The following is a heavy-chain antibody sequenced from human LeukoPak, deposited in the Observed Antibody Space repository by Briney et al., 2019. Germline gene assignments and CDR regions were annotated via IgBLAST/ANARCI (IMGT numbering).Heavy chain of an antibody. V-gene: IGHV4-59*01. Sequence: SETLSLTCTVSGGSISSYYWSWTRQPPGKGLEWIGYIYYSGSTNYNPSLKSRVTISVDTSKNQFSLKLSSVTAADTAVYYCARWAYGDYSRGRWFDPWGQGTLVTVSS. CDR2: IYYSGST. CDR1: GGSISSYY. J-gene: IGHJ5*02. D-gene: IGHD4-17*01. CDR3: ARWAYGDYSRGRWFDP.